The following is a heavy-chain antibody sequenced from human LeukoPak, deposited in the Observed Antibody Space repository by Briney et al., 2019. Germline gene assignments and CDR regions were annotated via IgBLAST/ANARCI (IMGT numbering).Heavy chain of an antibody. Sequence: GGSLRLSCAASGFTFSSYGMHWVRQAPGKGLEWVAAIWYDGSNKYYADSVKGRFTISRDNSKNTLYLQMNSLRAEDTAVYYCAKEGGDGYNSEGYFDYWGQGTLVTVSS. CDR2: IWYDGSNK. CDR3: AKEGGDGYNSEGYFDY. V-gene: IGHV3-33*06. J-gene: IGHJ4*02. CDR1: GFTFSSYG. D-gene: IGHD5-24*01.